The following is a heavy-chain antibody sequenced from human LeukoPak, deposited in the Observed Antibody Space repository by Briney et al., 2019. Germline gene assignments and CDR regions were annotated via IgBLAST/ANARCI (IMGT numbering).Heavy chain of an antibody. CDR1: GGSFSGYY. D-gene: IGHD3-22*01. J-gene: IGHJ6*02. V-gene: IGHV4-34*01. CDR3: ARAATYYYDSSGYYFPYYYYGMDV. CDR2: INHSGST. Sequence: SETLSLTCAVYGGSFSGYYWNWIRQPPGKGLEWIGEINHSGSTNYNPSLKSRVTISVDTSKNQFSLKLSSVTAADTAVYYCARAATYYYDSSGYYFPYYYYGMDVWGQGTTVTVSS.